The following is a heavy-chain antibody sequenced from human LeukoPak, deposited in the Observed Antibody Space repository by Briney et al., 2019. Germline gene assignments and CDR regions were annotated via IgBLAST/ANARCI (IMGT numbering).Heavy chain of an antibody. J-gene: IGHJ2*01. CDR3: ATDTAYYDSSGLWERYFDL. CDR2: SDPEDGET. D-gene: IGHD3-22*01. V-gene: IGHV1-24*01. Sequence: ASVKVSCKVSGYSXIELSVHWVRQAPGKGLEWMGGSDPEDGETIYAQKFQDRVTMPEDTSTDIAYMELSSLRSEDTAVYYCATDTAYYDSSGLWERYFDLWGRGTLVTVSS. CDR1: GYSXIELS.